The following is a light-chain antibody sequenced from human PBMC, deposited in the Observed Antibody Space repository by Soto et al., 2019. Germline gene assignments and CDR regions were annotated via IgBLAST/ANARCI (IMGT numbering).Light chain of an antibody. CDR2: EVS. J-gene: IGLJ1*01. CDR3: SSYPVTNIFG. V-gene: IGLV2-8*01. Sequence: QSALTQPPSASGSPGQSVTISCTGTSXDVGGYNYVSWYQQHPGKAPKVIIYEVSKRPSGVPDRFSGSKSGSTASLTVSGLQAEDEADYYCSSYPVTNIFGFGTGTKVT. CDR1: SXDVGGYNY.